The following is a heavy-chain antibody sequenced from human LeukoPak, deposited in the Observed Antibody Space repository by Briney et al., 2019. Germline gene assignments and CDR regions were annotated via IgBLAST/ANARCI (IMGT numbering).Heavy chain of an antibody. Sequence: GGSLRLSCAASGFTVSTNYMSRVRQAPGKGLEWVSVIYSGGSTYYADSVKGRFTISRDNSKNTVYLQMNSLRAEETAVYYCASFGYGGNSDSFEIWGQGTMVTVSS. J-gene: IGHJ3*02. CDR1: GFTVSTNY. CDR3: ASFGYGGNSDSFEI. V-gene: IGHV3-66*01. D-gene: IGHD4-23*01. CDR2: IYSGGST.